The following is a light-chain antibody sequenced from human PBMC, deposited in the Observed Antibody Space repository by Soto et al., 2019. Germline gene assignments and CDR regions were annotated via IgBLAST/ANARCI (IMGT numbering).Light chain of an antibody. J-gene: IGKJ1*01. CDR3: QQYGRSPL. CDR1: QSVSSSY. CDR2: GAS. V-gene: IGKV3-20*01. Sequence: EIVLTQSPGTLSLSPGERGTLSCRASQSVSSSYLAWYQQKPGQPPRLLIYGASSRATGVPDRFSGSGSGTDFTLTISRLEPEDVAVYYCQQYGRSPLFGQGTKVEIK.